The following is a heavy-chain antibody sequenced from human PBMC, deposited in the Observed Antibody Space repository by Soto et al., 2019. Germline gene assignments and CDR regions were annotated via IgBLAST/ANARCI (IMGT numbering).Heavy chain of an antibody. J-gene: IGHJ4*02. Sequence: GGSLRLSCAASGFTFSSYGMHWVRQAPGKGLEWVAVISYDGSNKYYADSVKGRFTISRDNSKNTLYLQMNSLRAEDTAVYYCAKDRYSYGSEYFIDYWGQGTLVTSPQ. CDR2: ISYDGSNK. D-gene: IGHD5-18*01. CDR3: AKDRYSYGSEYFIDY. CDR1: GFTFSSYG. V-gene: IGHV3-30*18.